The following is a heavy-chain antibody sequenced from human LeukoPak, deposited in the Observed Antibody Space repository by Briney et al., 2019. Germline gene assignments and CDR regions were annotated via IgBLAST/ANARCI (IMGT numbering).Heavy chain of an antibody. CDR2: ISLRGDST. J-gene: IGHJ6*03. Sequence: GGSLRLSCAASGFTFSSYAMSWVRQVPGKGLEWVSGISLRGDSTYYADSVRGRFTVSRDNSRNTLYLQMNSLRVEDTAVYYCVRDPSYGSSWYYYMDVWGKGTTVTVSS. V-gene: IGHV3-23*01. CDR1: GFTFSSYA. D-gene: IGHD6-13*01. CDR3: VRDPSYGSSWYYYMDV.